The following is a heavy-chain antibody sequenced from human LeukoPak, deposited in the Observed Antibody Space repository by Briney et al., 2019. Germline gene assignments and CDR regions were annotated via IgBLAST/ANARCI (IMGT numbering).Heavy chain of an antibody. Sequence: SETLSLTCTISGGSISNYYWSWIRQTPGKGLEWIGYIYYTGGTDYNPSLKSRVTISLDTSKNQFSLNLSSVTAADTAVYYCARHSWVNGYFDYWGQGTLVTVSS. J-gene: IGHJ4*02. V-gene: IGHV4-59*08. D-gene: IGHD4-17*01. CDR3: ARHSWVNGYFDY. CDR2: IYYTGGT. CDR1: GGSISNYY.